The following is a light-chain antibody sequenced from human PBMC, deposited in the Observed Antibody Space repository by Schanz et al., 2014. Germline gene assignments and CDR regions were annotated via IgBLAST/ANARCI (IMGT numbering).Light chain of an antibody. CDR1: SSDVGNYNY. J-gene: IGLJ2*01. CDR2: DVT. Sequence: QSALTQPASVSGSPGQSITISCTGTSSDVGNYNYVSWYRHHPGKAPKLIIFDVTSRPSGVSNRFSGSKSGNTASLTISGLQAEDEAHYYCSSYAGSSTVVFGGGTKVTVL. V-gene: IGLV2-14*03. CDR3: SSYAGSSTVV.